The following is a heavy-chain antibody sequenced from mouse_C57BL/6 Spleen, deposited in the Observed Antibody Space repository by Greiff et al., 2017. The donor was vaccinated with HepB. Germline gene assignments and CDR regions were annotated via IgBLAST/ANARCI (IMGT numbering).Heavy chain of an antibody. J-gene: IGHJ3*01. Sequence: EVQLQQSGAELVRPGASVKLSCTASGFNIKDYYMHWVKQRPEQGLEWIGRIDPEDGDTEYAPKFQGKATMTADTSSNTAYLQLSSLTSEDTAVYYFTPSRGGEAWFADWGQGTLVTVSA. CDR1: GFNIKDYY. CDR3: TPSRGGEAWFAD. CDR2: IDPEDGDT. V-gene: IGHV14-1*01. D-gene: IGHD1-1*02.